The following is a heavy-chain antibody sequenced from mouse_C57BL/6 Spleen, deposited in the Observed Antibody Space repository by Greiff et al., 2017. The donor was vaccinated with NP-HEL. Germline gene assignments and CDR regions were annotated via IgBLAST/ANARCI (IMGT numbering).Heavy chain of an antibody. V-gene: IGHV1-69*01. CDR3: ARGGLRYYYAMDY. J-gene: IGHJ4*01. CDR2: IDPSDSYT. CDR1: GYTFTSYW. D-gene: IGHD2-4*01. Sequence: VQLQQSGAELVMPGASVKLSCKASGYTFTSYWMHWVKQRPGQGLEWIGEIDPSDSYTNYNQKFKGKSTLTVDKSSSTAYMQLSSLTSEDSAVYYCARGGLRYYYAMDYWGQGTSVTVSS.